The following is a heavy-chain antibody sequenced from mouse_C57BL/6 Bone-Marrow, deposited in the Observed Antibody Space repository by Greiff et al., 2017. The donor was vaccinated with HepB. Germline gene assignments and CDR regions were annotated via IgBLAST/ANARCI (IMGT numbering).Heavy chain of an antibody. J-gene: IGHJ2*01. D-gene: IGHD2-2*01. V-gene: IGHV5-4*01. CDR1: GFTFSSYA. CDR3: ARDYYGYDGFDY. Sequence: DVHLVESGGGLVKPGGSLKLSCAASGFTFSSYAMSWVRQTPEKRLEWVATISDGGSYTYYPDNVKGRFTISRDNAKNNLYLQMSHLKSEDTAMYYCARDYYGYDGFDYWGQGTTLTVSS. CDR2: ISDGGSYT.